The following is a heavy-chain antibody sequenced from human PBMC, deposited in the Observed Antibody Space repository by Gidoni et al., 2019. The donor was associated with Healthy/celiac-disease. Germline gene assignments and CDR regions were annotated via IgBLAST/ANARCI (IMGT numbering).Heavy chain of an antibody. CDR1: GGSFSGYY. CDR3: ARGLGYDILTGYGY. J-gene: IGHJ4*02. Sequence: QVQLQQWGAGLLKPSETLSLTCAVYGGSFSGYYWSWIRQPPGKGLEWIGEINHSGSTNYNPSLKSRVTISVDTSKNQFSLKLSSVTAADTAVYYCARGLGYDILTGYGYWGQGTLVTVSS. CDR2: INHSGST. D-gene: IGHD3-9*01. V-gene: IGHV4-34*01.